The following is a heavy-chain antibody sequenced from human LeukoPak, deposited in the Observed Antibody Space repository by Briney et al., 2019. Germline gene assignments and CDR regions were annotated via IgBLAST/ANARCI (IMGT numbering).Heavy chain of an antibody. Sequence: PGGSLRLSCAASGFTFSSYWMSWVRQAPGKGLEWVANIKQDGSEKYYVDSVKGRFTIPRDNAKNSLYLQMNSLRAEDTAVYYCARDFTSIPSNWFDPWGQGTLVTVSS. CDR1: GFTFSSYW. CDR3: ARDFTSIPSNWFDP. D-gene: IGHD3-16*01. J-gene: IGHJ5*02. V-gene: IGHV3-7*03. CDR2: IKQDGSEK.